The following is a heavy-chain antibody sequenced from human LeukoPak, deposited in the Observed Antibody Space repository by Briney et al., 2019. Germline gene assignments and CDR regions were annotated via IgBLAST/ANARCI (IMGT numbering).Heavy chain of an antibody. CDR3: ARADKDGYGFFGFDY. V-gene: IGHV3-20*04. Sequence: GGSLRLSCAASGFAFDDYGMSWVRQAPGKGLEWVSGINWNGGSIGYADSVKGRFTISRDNAKNSLYLQINSLRAEDTALYYYARADKDGYGFFGFDYWGQGTLVTVSS. J-gene: IGHJ4*02. CDR2: INWNGGSI. CDR1: GFAFDDYG. D-gene: IGHD5-18*01.